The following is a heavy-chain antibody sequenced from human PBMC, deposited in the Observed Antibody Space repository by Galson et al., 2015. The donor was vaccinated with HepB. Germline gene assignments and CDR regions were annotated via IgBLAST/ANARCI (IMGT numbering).Heavy chain of an antibody. D-gene: IGHD4-17*01. CDR1: GFIFSDYA. Sequence: SLRLSCAASGFIFSDYAIHWVRQAPGKGLEWVALISHDGSNEYYADSVKGRFTISRDNSKNTLYLQMNSLRAEDTAVYYCARGDYGNGDPFDYWGQGTLVTVSS. CDR2: ISHDGSNE. V-gene: IGHV3-30*03. J-gene: IGHJ4*02. CDR3: ARGDYGNGDPFDY.